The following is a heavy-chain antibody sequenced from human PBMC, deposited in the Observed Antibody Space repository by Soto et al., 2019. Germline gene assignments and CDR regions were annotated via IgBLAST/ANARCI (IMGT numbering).Heavy chain of an antibody. D-gene: IGHD2-2*01. V-gene: IGHV3-23*01. CDR3: ARARTAYYYYGMDV. Sequence: EVQLLESGGGWVQPGGSLRLSCAASGFKFSSYDMNWVRQAPGKGLEWVSGISGSGGNTYYADSVKGRFTIARDNPKHTLYLQMHTVRAEDTAVYYCARARTAYYYYGMDVWGQGTTVSVCS. CDR1: GFKFSSYD. J-gene: IGHJ6*02. CDR2: ISGSGGNT.